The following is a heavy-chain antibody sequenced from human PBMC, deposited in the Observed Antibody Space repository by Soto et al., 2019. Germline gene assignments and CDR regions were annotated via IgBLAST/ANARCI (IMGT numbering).Heavy chain of an antibody. D-gene: IGHD2-2*01. CDR2: IKSDGSEK. V-gene: IGHV3-7*05. CDR1: GFTFSTYW. J-gene: IGHJ4*02. Sequence: GGSLRLSCAGSGFTFSTYWMGWVRQVPGTGLEWVANIKSDGSEKSYVDSVKGRSTISRDNAGNSLYLQMNSLRAEDTAVYYCAAWPRSSWFDYWGQGTLVTVSS. CDR3: AAWPRSSWFDY.